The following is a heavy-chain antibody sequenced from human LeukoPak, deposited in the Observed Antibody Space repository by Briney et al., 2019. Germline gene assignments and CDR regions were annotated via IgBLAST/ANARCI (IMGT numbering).Heavy chain of an antibody. J-gene: IGHJ4*02. Sequence: GGSLRLSCSASGFTFSRYAMHWVRQAPGKGLENVSGINDNGGRTHYGDSVKGRFSISRDNSKNTLHLQMSTLRAEDTALYYCVKDVGGSYAFDYWGQGILVTVAS. CDR3: VKDVGGSYAFDY. V-gene: IGHV3-64D*09. CDR2: INDNGGRT. CDR1: GFTFSRYA. D-gene: IGHD1-26*01.